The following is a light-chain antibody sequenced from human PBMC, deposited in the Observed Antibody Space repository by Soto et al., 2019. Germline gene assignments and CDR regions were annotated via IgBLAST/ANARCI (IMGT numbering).Light chain of an antibody. J-gene: IGKJ1*01. V-gene: IGKV1-27*01. CDR1: QGITDF. CDR2: AAS. CDR3: QKYNSPRWT. Sequence: DIQMTQSPSSLSASVGDRVTITCRASQGITDFLAWYQQKPGKVPKLLIYAASTLQSGVPSRFSGSGSGTDFTLTISSLQPEDVATYYCQKYNSPRWTFGQGTKVEI.